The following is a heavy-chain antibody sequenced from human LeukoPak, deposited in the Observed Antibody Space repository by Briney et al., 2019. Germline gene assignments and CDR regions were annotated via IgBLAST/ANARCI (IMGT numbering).Heavy chain of an antibody. CDR2: MDPNSGNT. V-gene: IGHV1-8*01. CDR3: ARVSSSSGRAFDY. D-gene: IGHD6-6*01. J-gene: IGHJ4*02. Sequence: ASVKVSCKVSGSTFISFDINWVRQAPGLGLEWMGRMDPNSGNTDYAQKFQGRVTMTRNTSISTAYMEVSSLRSEDTAVYYCARVSSSSGRAFDYWGQGTLVTVSS. CDR1: GSTFISFD.